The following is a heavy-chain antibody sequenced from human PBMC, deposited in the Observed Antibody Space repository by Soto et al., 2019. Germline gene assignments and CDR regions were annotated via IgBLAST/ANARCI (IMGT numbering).Heavy chain of an antibody. V-gene: IGHV1-3*01. Sequence: ASVKVSCKASGYTFTSYAMHWVRQAPGQRLEWMGWINAGNGNTKYSQKFQGRVTITRDTSASTAYMELSSQRSEDTAVYYCAREWGYCSSTSCLGPRNWFDPWGQGTLVTVSS. CDR1: GYTFTSYA. CDR2: INAGNGNT. J-gene: IGHJ5*02. CDR3: AREWGYCSSTSCLGPRNWFDP. D-gene: IGHD2-2*01.